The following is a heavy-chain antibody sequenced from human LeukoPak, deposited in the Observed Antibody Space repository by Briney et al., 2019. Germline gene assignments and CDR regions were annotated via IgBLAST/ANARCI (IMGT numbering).Heavy chain of an antibody. CDR1: GGSFNAYYYY. J-gene: IGHJ6*03. V-gene: IGHV4-34*01. Sequence: SETLSLTCAVYGGSFNAYYYYWSWIRQPPGKGLEWIGEISHSGSTAYNPSLKSRVSISVDTSKNQFSLRLSSVTAADTAVYYCARGVDKSATFYYYYYIDVWGKGTTVTVSS. CDR3: ARGVDKSATFYYYYYIDV. CDR2: ISHSGST. D-gene: IGHD1-1*01.